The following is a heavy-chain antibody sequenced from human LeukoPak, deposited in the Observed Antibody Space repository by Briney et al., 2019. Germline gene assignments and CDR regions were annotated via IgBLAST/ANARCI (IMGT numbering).Heavy chain of an antibody. Sequence: PGGSLRLSCAASGFTFSSYAMSWVRQAPGKGLEWVSAISGSGGSIYYADSVKGRFTISRDNSKNTLYLQVNSLRAEDTAVYYCAKDYDFWSGNYYYYYMDVWGKGTTVTVSS. CDR3: AKDYDFWSGNYYYYYMDV. J-gene: IGHJ6*03. V-gene: IGHV3-23*01. D-gene: IGHD3-3*01. CDR1: GFTFSSYA. CDR2: ISGSGGSI.